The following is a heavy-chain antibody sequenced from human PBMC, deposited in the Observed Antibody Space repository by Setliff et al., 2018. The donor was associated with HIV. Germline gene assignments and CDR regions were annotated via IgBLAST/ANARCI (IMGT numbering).Heavy chain of an antibody. CDR2: IKSNTDGGTT. V-gene: IGHV3-15*01. D-gene: IGHD1-26*01. Sequence: PGGSLRLSCAASGFSFRNAWMSWVRQAPGKGLEWVGRIKSNTDGGTTDYAAPVKGRFTISRDDSENTLYLQMNSLKTEDTGVYYCTNWGSGSLSDYWGQGTPVTVSS. CDR3: TNWGSGSLSDY. J-gene: IGHJ4*02. CDR1: GFSFRNAW.